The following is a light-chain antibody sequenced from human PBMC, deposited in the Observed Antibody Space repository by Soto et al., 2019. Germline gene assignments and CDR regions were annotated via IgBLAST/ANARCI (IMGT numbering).Light chain of an antibody. Sequence: DIQMTQSPSSLSASVGDRVTITCQASQDISNYLNWYQQKPGKAAKLLIYDASKLETGVPSRFSGSGSGTDFTFTICSLQPEDIATYYCQQYDNLPITFGGGTKVESK. CDR3: QQYDNLPIT. CDR1: QDISNY. V-gene: IGKV1-33*01. CDR2: DAS. J-gene: IGKJ4*01.